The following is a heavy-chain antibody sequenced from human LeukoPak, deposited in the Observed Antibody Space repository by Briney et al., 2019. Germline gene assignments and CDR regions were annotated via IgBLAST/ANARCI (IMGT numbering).Heavy chain of an antibody. CDR1: GFTFSGHW. D-gene: IGHD1/OR15-1a*01. Sequence: PGGSLRLSCAASGFTFSGHWMTWVRQAPGKRLEWVANIKEDGSGKFYADSVEGRFTVSRDNAKNSLSLQMNSLGAEDTAVCYCAGHIPRGNNYFDCWGQGTLVTVSS. J-gene: IGHJ4*02. CDR2: IKEDGSGK. V-gene: IGHV3-7*01. CDR3: AGHIPRGNNYFDC.